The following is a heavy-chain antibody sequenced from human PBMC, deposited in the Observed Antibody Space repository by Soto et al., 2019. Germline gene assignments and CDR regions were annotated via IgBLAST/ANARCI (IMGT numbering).Heavy chain of an antibody. CDR3: AREVVVGGSLWLAP. D-gene: IGHD2-15*01. CDR1: GFTFASND. V-gene: IGHV1-8*01. CDR2: MNANVDAT. Sequence: QVQLVQSGAEVKKPGASVKVSCKASGFTFASNDINWVRQAPGQGLQWMGWMNANVDATDSPQEFKGRVSMTWNASISTAYLDLHNLTSDDTAVYYCAREVVVGGSLWLAPWGQGSLVTVSS. J-gene: IGHJ5*02.